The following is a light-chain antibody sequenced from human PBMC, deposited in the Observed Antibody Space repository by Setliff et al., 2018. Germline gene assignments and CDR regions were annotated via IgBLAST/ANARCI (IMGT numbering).Light chain of an antibody. Sequence: QSVLTQPPSASGSPGQSVTISCTGASIDIGNYNYVSWYQHHPGKAPKLIIYQVTKRPSGVPDRFSGSKSANTASLTVSGLQAEDEADYYCSAYGGSNNYGVFGTGTKVTVL. CDR1: SIDIGNYNY. V-gene: IGLV2-8*01. CDR3: SAYGGSNNYGV. CDR2: QVT. J-gene: IGLJ1*01.